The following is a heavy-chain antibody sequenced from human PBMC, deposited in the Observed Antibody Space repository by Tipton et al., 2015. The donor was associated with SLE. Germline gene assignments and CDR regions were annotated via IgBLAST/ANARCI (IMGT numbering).Heavy chain of an antibody. V-gene: IGHV4-59*01. D-gene: IGHD6-19*01. CDR2: IYTSGST. Sequence: LRLSCAVYGGSFSGYYWSWIRQPPGKGLEWIGYIYTSGSTNYNPSLKSRVTISVDTSKNQFSLKLSSVTAADTAVYYCARVREQWLVGDAFDIWGQGTMVTVSS. CDR3: ARVREQWLVGDAFDI. CDR1: GGSFSGYY. J-gene: IGHJ3*02.